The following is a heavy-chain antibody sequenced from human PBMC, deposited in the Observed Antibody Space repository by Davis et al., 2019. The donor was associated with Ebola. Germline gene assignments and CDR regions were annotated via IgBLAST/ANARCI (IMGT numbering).Heavy chain of an antibody. CDR1: GFTFSSYW. J-gene: IGHJ4*02. Sequence: GGSLRLSCAASGFTFSSYWMSWVRQAPGKGLEWVANIKQDGSEKYYVDSVKGRFTISRDNAKNSLYLQMNSLRAEDTAVYYCAREEGQHYDFWSGYRVYWGQGTLVTVSS. D-gene: IGHD3-3*01. CDR2: IKQDGSEK. V-gene: IGHV3-7*03. CDR3: AREEGQHYDFWSGYRVY.